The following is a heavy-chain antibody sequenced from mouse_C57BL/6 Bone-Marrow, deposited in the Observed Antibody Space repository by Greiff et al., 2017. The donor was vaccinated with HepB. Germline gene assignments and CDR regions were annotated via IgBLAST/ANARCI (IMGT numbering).Heavy chain of an antibody. CDR2: IYPRSGNT. V-gene: IGHV1-81*01. D-gene: IGHD1-1*01. CDR3: ANYYGSSYGGFAY. Sequence: VQVVESGAELARPGASVKLSCKASGYTFTSYGISWVKQRTGQGLEWIGEIYPRSGNTYYNEKFKGKATLTADKSSSTAYMELRSLTSEDSAVYFCANYYGSSYGGFAYWGQGTLVTVSA. CDR1: GYTFTSYG. J-gene: IGHJ3*01.